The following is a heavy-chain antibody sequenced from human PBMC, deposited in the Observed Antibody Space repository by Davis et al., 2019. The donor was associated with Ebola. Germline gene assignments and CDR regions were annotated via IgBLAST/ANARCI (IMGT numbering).Heavy chain of an antibody. CDR3: AKDEGLSFGDLRRVFANYFDY. Sequence: PGGSLRLSCAASGFTFSTYGMHWVRQAPGKGLEWVAFIRFDGSDKYYADSVKGRFTISRDNSKNTLYLQMNSLRVEDTAVYYCAKDEGLSFGDLRRVFANYFDYWGQGTLVTVSS. CDR1: GFTFSTYG. J-gene: IGHJ4*02. V-gene: IGHV3-30*02. CDR2: IRFDGSDK. D-gene: IGHD3-10*01.